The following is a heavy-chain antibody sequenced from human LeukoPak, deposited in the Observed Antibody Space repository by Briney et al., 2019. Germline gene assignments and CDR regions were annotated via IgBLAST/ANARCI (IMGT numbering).Heavy chain of an antibody. CDR1: GYTFTSFG. CDR2: ISAYSGDT. J-gene: IGHJ4*02. D-gene: IGHD3-22*01. Sequence: ASVKVSCKASGYTFTSFGISWVRQAPGQGLEWMGWISAYSGDTNYAQKLQGRVTMTTDTSTSTAYMELRSLRSDDTAVYYCARDHGYYDSSGYINWGQGTLVTVSS. CDR3: ARDHGYYDSSGYIN. V-gene: IGHV1-18*01.